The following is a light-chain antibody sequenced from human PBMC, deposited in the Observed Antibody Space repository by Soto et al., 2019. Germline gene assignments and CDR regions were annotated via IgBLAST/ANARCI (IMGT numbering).Light chain of an antibody. CDR1: QSVSSSY. CDR2: GTG. J-gene: IGKJ2*01. V-gene: IGKV3-20*01. CDR3: QQYSSTPHT. Sequence: LTQSPGTLSLSPGQRATLSCRASQSVSSSYLAWYQHKCGQAPRLLMFGTGSRATGIPDRFRGTGSGTDFTLIVNKLEPEDFAVYYCQQYSSTPHTFGQGTKVDIK.